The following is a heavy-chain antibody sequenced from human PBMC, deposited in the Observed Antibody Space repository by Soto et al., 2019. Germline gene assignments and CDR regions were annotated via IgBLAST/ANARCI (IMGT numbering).Heavy chain of an antibody. V-gene: IGHV1-46*01. CDR3: ARDHIVVGVAATPGLYVMDV. CDR2: INPSGGST. D-gene: IGHD2-15*01. Sequence: ASVKVSCKASGYTFTSYYMHWVRQAPGQGLEWMGIINPSGGSTSYAQKFQGRVTMTRDTSTSTVYMELSSLRSEDTAVYYCARDHIVVGVAATPGLYVMDVCGKGTTVTGAS. CDR1: GYTFTSYY. J-gene: IGHJ6*04.